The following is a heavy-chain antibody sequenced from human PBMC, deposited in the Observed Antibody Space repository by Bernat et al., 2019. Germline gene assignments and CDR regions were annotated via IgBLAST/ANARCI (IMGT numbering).Heavy chain of an antibody. D-gene: IGHD2-21*02. CDR2: MYSTGAT. Sequence: EVELVESGGGWVQLGGSLRLPCEASGFAVITNYMSWVRQAPGKGREWVSAMYSTGATYYADAVRGRLTVSRHNSKNTLDLQMNNLRTEDTAVYYCAREDCSGGYCYSSWGQGTLVTVSS. CDR1: GFAVITNY. V-gene: IGHV3-53*04. J-gene: IGHJ5*02. CDR3: AREDCSGGYCYSS.